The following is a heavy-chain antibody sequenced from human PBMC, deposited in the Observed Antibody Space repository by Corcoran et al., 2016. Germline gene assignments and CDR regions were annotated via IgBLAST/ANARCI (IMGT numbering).Heavy chain of an antibody. Sequence: QITLTESGPTLVTPTQTLTLTCAFSGFSLTTSGVGVGWIRQPPGKALEWLALIYWANDKRSNPSLRSRLTITKDTSKNQVVLTMTNMDPVDTDTYYCTHRRPGSGGCDTGYFDYGGHGTLVTVSS. CDR2: IYWANDK. CDR1: GFSLTTSGVG. V-gene: IGHV2-5*02. D-gene: IGHD6-19*01. J-gene: IGHJ4*01. CDR3: THRRPGSGGCDTGYFDY.